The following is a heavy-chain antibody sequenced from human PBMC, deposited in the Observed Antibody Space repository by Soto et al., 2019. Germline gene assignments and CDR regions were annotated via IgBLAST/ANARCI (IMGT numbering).Heavy chain of an antibody. Sequence: EVQLLESGGGLVQPGGSLRLSCAASGFTFSSYAMSWVRQAPGKGLEWVSAISGSGGSTYYADSVKGRFTISRDNSKNTLYLQMNRLRAEDTAVYYCAKDISRTEYYYDSSGFRPLWGQGTLVTVSS. J-gene: IGHJ4*02. CDR2: ISGSGGST. D-gene: IGHD3-22*01. V-gene: IGHV3-23*01. CDR1: GFTFSSYA. CDR3: AKDISRTEYYYDSSGFRPL.